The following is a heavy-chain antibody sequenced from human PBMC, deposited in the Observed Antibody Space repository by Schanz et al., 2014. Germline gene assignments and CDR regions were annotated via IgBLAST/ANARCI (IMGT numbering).Heavy chain of an antibody. V-gene: IGHV3-30*18. Sequence: QVQLVESGGGVVQPGRSLRLSCAASGFTFSNYAMHWVRQAPGKGLDWLAVISFDGRNKYHAQSVKGRFTISRDNSKNTLYLQMNSLRPEDTAVYYCAKDDTQVNGMDVWGQGTTVTVSS. CDR2: ISFDGRNK. CDR1: GFTFSNYA. CDR3: AKDDTQVNGMDV. J-gene: IGHJ6*02.